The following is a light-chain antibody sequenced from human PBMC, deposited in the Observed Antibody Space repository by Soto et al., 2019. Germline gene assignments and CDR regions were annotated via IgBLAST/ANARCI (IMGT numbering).Light chain of an antibody. J-gene: IGKJ4*01. CDR1: QSVRSD. Sequence: EIVLTQSPATLSVSPGERATLSCRASQSVRSDLAWYQQKPGQTPRLLIYGASSRATGVPARFRGSGSGTEFALTISSLQSEDSAVYYCQQYNNWPPLTFGGGNKVEIK. CDR3: QQYNNWPPLT. V-gene: IGKV3-15*01. CDR2: GAS.